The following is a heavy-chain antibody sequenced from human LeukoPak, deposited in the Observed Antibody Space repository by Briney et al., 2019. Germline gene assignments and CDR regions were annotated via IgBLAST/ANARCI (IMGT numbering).Heavy chain of an antibody. V-gene: IGHV3-7*01. CDR1: GFTFSSYW. CDR3: AREWRLRYYYGSGSHESSH. J-gene: IGHJ4*02. CDR2: IKQDGSEK. Sequence: PGGSLRLSCAASGFTFSSYWMSWVRQAPGKGLEWVANIKQDGSEKYYVDSVKGRFTISRDNAKNSLYLQMNSLRAEDTAVYYCAREWRLRYYYGSGSHESSHWGQGTLVTVSS. D-gene: IGHD3-10*01.